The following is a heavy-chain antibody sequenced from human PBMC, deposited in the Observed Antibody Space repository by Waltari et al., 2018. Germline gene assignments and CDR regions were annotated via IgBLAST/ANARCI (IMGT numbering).Heavy chain of an antibody. CDR3: ARDDEWYGDFDAFDI. J-gene: IGHJ3*02. D-gene: IGHD3-3*01. CDR1: GFTFSSYW. V-gene: IGHV3-7*01. CDR2: IKQDGSEK. Sequence: EVQLVESGGGLVQPGGSLRLSCAASGFTFSSYWMSWVRQAPGKGLEWVANIKQDGSEKYDVDSVKGRFTSSRDNAKNSLYLQMNSLRAEDTAVYHCARDDEWYGDFDAFDIWGQGTMVTVSS.